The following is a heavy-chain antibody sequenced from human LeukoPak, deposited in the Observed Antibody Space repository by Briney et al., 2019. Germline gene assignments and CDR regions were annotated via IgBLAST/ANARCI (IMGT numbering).Heavy chain of an antibody. Sequence: SETLSLTCAVSGGSISSYNCSCIRHRPGEGLGWVGYIYYSGSNNFNHSLKSRVTISVDTSKNQFSLKLSSVTAADTAVYYCARASSGWPRAHFDYWGQGTLVTVSS. J-gene: IGHJ4*02. D-gene: IGHD6-19*01. CDR3: ARASSGWPRAHFDY. CDR2: IYYSGSN. V-gene: IGHV4-59*01. CDR1: GGSISSYN.